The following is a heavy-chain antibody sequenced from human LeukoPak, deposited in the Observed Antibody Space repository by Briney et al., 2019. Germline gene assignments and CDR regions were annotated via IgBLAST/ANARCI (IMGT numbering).Heavy chain of an antibody. CDR1: GFTFSSYG. D-gene: IGHD2-2*02. Sequence: GGSLRLSCAAYGFTFSSYGMHWVRQAPGKGLEWVAVISYDGSNKYYADSVKGRFTISRDNSKNTLYLQMNSLRAEDTAVYYCAKRANRYCSSTSCYTAPQAFDIWGQGTMVTVSS. J-gene: IGHJ3*02. CDR3: AKRANRYCSSTSCYTAPQAFDI. CDR2: ISYDGSNK. V-gene: IGHV3-30*18.